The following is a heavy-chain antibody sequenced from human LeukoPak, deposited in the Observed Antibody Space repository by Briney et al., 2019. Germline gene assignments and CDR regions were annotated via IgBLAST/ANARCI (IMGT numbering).Heavy chain of an antibody. J-gene: IGHJ4*02. Sequence: SGGSLRLSCAASRFTFSSYAMTWVRQAPGKGLEWVSGISESGGSTYYADSVKGRFTISRDNSKNTLYLQMNSLRAEDTAIYYCAKSNFPWSGYYTGDSFDYWGQGTLVTVSS. V-gene: IGHV3-23*01. D-gene: IGHD3-3*01. CDR1: RFTFSSYA. CDR3: AKSNFPWSGYYTGDSFDY. CDR2: ISESGGST.